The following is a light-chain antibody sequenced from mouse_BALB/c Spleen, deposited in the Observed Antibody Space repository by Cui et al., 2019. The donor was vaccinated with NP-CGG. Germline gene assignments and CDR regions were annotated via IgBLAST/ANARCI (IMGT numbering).Light chain of an antibody. CDR2: GTN. Sequence: VVTTESAVPTSPGETVTLTCRSSTGAVTTSNYANWVQEKPDHLFTGLIGGTNNRAPGVPARFSGSLIGDKAALTITRAQTDDEAIYFCALWYSNHWVFGGGTKLTVL. J-gene: IGLJ1*01. CDR1: TGAVTTSNY. V-gene: IGLV1*01. CDR3: ALWYSNHWV.